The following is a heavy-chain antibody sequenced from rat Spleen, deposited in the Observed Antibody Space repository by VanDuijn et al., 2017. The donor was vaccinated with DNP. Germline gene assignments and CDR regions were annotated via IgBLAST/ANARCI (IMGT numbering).Heavy chain of an antibody. D-gene: IGHD1-11*01. Sequence: EVKLVESGGGLVQPGRSLILSCAASGFNFNDYWMGWVRQPPGKGLEWIGEINKDSSRINYIPSLKDKFTISRDNDQNTLHLQMSNLGSEDTAFYYCARGPNYGGYADYFDYWGQGVMVTVSS. V-gene: IGHV4-2*01. CDR3: ARGPNYGGYADYFDY. CDR2: INKDSSRI. J-gene: IGHJ2*01. CDR1: GFNFNDYW.